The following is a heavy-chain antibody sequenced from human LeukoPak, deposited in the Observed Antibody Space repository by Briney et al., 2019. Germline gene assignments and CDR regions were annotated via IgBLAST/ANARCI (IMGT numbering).Heavy chain of an antibody. D-gene: IGHD2-15*01. CDR2: ISYDGSNK. CDR1: GFTFSSYA. V-gene: IGHV3-30*04. Sequence: GGFLRLSCAASGFTFSSYAMHWVRQAPGKGLEWVAVISYDGSNKYYADSVKGRFTISRDNSKNTLYLQMNSLRAEDTAVYHCANGWSPDYWGRGTLVTVSS. J-gene: IGHJ4*02. CDR3: ANGWSPDY.